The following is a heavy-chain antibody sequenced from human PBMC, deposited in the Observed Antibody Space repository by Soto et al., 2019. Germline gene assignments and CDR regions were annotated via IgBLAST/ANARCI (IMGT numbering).Heavy chain of an antibody. CDR2: IKQDGSER. Sequence: EVHLVESGGGLVQPGGSLRLSCAASRFTFSNYWMTWVRQAPGKGLEWVATIKQDGSERYYVDSVKGRFTISRDNAKNSLYLQMSSLRVEDTAVYYCAGGSGWYFPYWGQGTLVTVSS. CDR3: AGGSGWYFPY. J-gene: IGHJ4*02. CDR1: RFTFSNYW. V-gene: IGHV3-7*05. D-gene: IGHD6-19*01.